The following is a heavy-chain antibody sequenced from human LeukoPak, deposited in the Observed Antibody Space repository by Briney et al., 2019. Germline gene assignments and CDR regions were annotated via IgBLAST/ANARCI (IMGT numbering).Heavy chain of an antibody. Sequence: ASVKVSCKASGYTFTSYDINWVRQATGQGLEWMGWMNPNSGNTGYAQKFQGRVTITRNASISTAYMELSSLRSDDTAVYYCARGKRGYSSGWTFDYWGQGTLVTVSS. J-gene: IGHJ4*02. CDR1: GYTFTSYD. D-gene: IGHD6-19*01. CDR2: MNPNSGNT. CDR3: ARGKRGYSSGWTFDY. V-gene: IGHV1-8*03.